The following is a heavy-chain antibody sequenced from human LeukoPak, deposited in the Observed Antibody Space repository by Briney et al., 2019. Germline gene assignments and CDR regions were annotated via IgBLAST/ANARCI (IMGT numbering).Heavy chain of an antibody. CDR1: GFTFDDYA. CDR3: AKDRYSSGYYYLDY. J-gene: IGHJ4*02. Sequence: GGSLRLSCAASGFTFDDYAMHWVRQAPGKGPEWVSGISWNSGSIGYADSVKGRFTISRDNAKNSLYLQMNSLRAEDTALYYCAKDRYSSGYYYLDYWGQGTLVTVSS. V-gene: IGHV3-9*01. D-gene: IGHD3-22*01. CDR2: ISWNSGSI.